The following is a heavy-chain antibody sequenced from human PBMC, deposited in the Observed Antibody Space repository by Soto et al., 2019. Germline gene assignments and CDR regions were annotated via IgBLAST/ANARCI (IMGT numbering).Heavy chain of an antibody. Sequence: ASVKVSCKASGYTFTGYYMHWVRQAPGQRLEWMGWINPNSGGTNYAQKFQGRVTMTRDTSISTAYMELSRLRSDDTAVYYCAREVVVVVAAPYYYGMDVWGQGTTVTVSS. CDR1: GYTFTGYY. D-gene: IGHD2-15*01. CDR3: AREVVVVVAAPYYYGMDV. CDR2: INPNSGGT. J-gene: IGHJ6*02. V-gene: IGHV1-2*02.